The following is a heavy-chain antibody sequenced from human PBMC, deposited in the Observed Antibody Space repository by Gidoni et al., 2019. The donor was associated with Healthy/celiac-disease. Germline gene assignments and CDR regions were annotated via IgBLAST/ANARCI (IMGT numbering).Heavy chain of an antibody. V-gene: IGHV1-2*02. Sequence: QVQLVQSGAEVKKPGASVKVSCKASRYTFTGYYMHWVRQAPGQGLEWMGWINPNSGGTNYAQKFQGRVTMTRDTSISTAYMELSRLRSDDTAVYYCAREAVADSRANWFDPWGQGTLVTVSS. CDR3: AREAVADSRANWFDP. CDR2: INPNSGGT. CDR1: RYTFTGYY. D-gene: IGHD6-19*01. J-gene: IGHJ5*02.